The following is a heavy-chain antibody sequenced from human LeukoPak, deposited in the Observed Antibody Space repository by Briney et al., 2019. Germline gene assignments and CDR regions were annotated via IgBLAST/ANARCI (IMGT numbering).Heavy chain of an antibody. Sequence: SQTLSLTCAISGDSVSSNSAAWNWIRQSPSRGLEWLGRTYYRSKWYNDYAVSLKGRITINPDTFKNQFSLQLNSVTPEDTAVYYCARAPSWGYYYFDLWGRGTLVTVSS. CDR1: GDSVSSNSAA. CDR2: TYYRSKWYN. D-gene: IGHD2-2*01. J-gene: IGHJ2*01. CDR3: ARAPSWGYYYFDL. V-gene: IGHV6-1*01.